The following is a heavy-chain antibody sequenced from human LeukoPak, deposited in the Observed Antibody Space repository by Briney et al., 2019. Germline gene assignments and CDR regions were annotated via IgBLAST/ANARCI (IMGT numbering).Heavy chain of an antibody. V-gene: IGHV4-30-2*01. CDR3: ARAPRYGGNSDY. Sequence: SETLSLTCAVSGGSVSSGGYSWSWIRQPPGKGLEWIGYIYHSGSTYYNPSLKSRVTISIDRSKNQFSLNLSSVTAADTAVYYCARAPRYGGNSDYWGQGTLVTVSS. CDR2: IYHSGST. J-gene: IGHJ4*02. D-gene: IGHD4-23*01. CDR1: GGSVSSGGYS.